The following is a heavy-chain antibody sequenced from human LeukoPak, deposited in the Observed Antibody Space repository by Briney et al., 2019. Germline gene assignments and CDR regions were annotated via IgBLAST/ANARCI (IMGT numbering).Heavy chain of an antibody. Sequence: PGGSLRLSCAASGFTFSSYGMHWVRQAPGKGLEWVAVIWYDGRNKCYADSVKGRFTISRDNSRSTLYLQMNSLRPEDTAIYYCAREGYYGSGSPPSLYFDYWGQGTLVTVSS. CDR2: IWYDGRNK. CDR1: GFTFSSYG. D-gene: IGHD3-10*01. J-gene: IGHJ4*02. V-gene: IGHV3-33*01. CDR3: AREGYYGSGSPPSLYFDY.